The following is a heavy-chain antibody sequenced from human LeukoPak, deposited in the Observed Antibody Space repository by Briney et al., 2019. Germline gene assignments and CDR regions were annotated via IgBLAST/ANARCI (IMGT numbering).Heavy chain of an antibody. Sequence: QSGGSLRLSCTASGFSFSDYWMSWVRRAPGKGLEWVANIKQDGSEQNYANFVRGRFTASRDNGKNSLSLQMNSLRAEDTAVYYCVTNRREFCNGGDCYSDKYSWFDPWGQGTLVTVSS. CDR2: IKQDGSEQ. CDR3: VTNRREFCNGGDCYSDKYSWFDP. D-gene: IGHD2-21*02. J-gene: IGHJ5*02. V-gene: IGHV3-7*01. CDR1: GFSFSDYW.